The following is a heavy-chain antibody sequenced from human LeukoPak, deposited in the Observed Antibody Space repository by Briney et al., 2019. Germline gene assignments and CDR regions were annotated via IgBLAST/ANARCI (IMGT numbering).Heavy chain of an antibody. CDR1: GGSISSYY. J-gene: IGHJ5*02. CDR3: ARDLPEAAILDP. D-gene: IGHD6-25*01. V-gene: IGHV4-4*07. Sequence: SETLSLTCTVSGGSISSYYWSWIRQPAGKGLEWIWRIYTSGSTNYNPSLKSRVTMSVDTSKNQFSLKLSSVTAADTAVYYCARDLPEAAILDPWGQGTLVTVSS. CDR2: IYTSGST.